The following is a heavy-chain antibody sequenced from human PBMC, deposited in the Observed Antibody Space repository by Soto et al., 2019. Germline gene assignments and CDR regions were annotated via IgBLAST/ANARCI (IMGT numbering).Heavy chain of an antibody. D-gene: IGHD5-12*01. V-gene: IGHV1-18*01. J-gene: IGHJ4*02. CDR3: ERGIVTTIGDY. CDR1: GYTFTSFG. Sequence: QVKLVQSGAEVKKPGASVKVSCKASGYTFTSFGISWVRQAPGQGLEWMGWISTDNGYTKYTQNLQGRVAMTTDTSTSTAYMELRSLRSDDTAVYYCERGIVTTIGDYWGQGTLVTVSS. CDR2: ISTDNGYT.